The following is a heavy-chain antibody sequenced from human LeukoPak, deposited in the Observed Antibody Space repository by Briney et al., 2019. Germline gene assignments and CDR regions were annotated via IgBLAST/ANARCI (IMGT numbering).Heavy chain of an antibody. J-gene: IGHJ4*02. CDR2: IYSGGST. Sequence: GGSLRLSCTTSGFNFRAYWMGWVRQAPGKGLEWVSVIYSGGSTKYADSVKGRFTISRDNSKNTLYLQMNSLRVEDTALYYCASRSGGDYPYFDYWGQGTLVTVSS. V-gene: IGHV3-53*01. CDR3: ASRSGGDYPYFDY. CDR1: GFNFRAYW. D-gene: IGHD4-17*01.